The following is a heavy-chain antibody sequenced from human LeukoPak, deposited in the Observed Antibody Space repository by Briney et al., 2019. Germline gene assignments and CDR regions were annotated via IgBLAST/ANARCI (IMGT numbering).Heavy chain of an antibody. D-gene: IGHD2-2*01. CDR2: INSYNGDT. J-gene: IGHJ4*02. V-gene: IGHV1-18*01. Sequence: ASVKVSCKASGYTFTRNPIGWVRQACGQGPEWMGWINSYNGDTVYAQMFQGRVTLTTDTSTSTAYMELRDLRSDDTAVYYCGRAGHCSGASCYSEGFDYWGQGTLVTVSS. CDR3: GRAGHCSGASCYSEGFDY. CDR1: GYTFTRNP.